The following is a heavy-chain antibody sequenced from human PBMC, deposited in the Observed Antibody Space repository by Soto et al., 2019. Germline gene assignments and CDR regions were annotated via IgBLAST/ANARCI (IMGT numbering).Heavy chain of an antibody. Sequence: GASVKVSCKASGGTFSSYAISWVRQAPGQGLEWMGGIIPIFGTANYAQKFQGRVTITADKSTSTAYMELSSLRSEDTAVYYCARGLKASRAFDPWGQGTLVTVYS. J-gene: IGHJ5*02. V-gene: IGHV1-69*06. CDR1: GGTFSSYA. CDR2: IIPIFGTA. CDR3: ARGLKASRAFDP.